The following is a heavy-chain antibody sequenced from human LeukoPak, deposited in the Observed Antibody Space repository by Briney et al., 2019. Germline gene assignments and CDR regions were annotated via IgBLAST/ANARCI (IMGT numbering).Heavy chain of an antibody. V-gene: IGHV3-7*01. CDR2: IKQDGSEK. CDR1: GFTFSSYW. D-gene: IGHD3-22*01. CDR3: ARDRPQLAYYYDSSGTSALDY. J-gene: IGHJ4*02. Sequence: GGSLRLSCAASGFTFSSYWMSWVRQAPGKGLEWVANIKQDGSEKYYVDSVKGRFTISRDNAKNSLYLQMNSLRAEDTAVYYCARDRPQLAYYYDSSGTSALDYWGQGTLVTVSS.